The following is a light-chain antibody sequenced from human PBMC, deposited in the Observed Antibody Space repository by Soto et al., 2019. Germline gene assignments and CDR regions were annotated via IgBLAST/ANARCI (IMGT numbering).Light chain of an antibody. CDR3: QQVHDYPLT. CDR2: TAS. Sequence: DIQLTQSTSFLSASVGDRVTLTCRASQGIGHHLAWYQQRPGKAPYLLIYTASLLQSGVPSRFSGGGSGTEFTLAISSLQPEDFATYYCQQVHDYPLTFGGGTKVEIK. J-gene: IGKJ4*01. V-gene: IGKV1-9*01. CDR1: QGIGHH.